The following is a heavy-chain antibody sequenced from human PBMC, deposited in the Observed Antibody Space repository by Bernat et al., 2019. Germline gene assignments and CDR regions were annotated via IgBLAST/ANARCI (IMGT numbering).Heavy chain of an antibody. CDR2: IYNDGAT. CDR1: GFSVSSSY. J-gene: IGHJ4*02. D-gene: IGHD4-17*01. Sequence: EVQLMESGGGLIQPGGSLRLSCAASGFSVSSSYMSWVRQAPGKGLEWVSVIYNDGATRYADSVKGRFTIFRDNSKNTLFLQMDSLRGEDTAIYYCVRGRPSYGDYNYWGQGTLVTVSS. CDR3: VRGRPSYGDYNY. V-gene: IGHV3-53*01.